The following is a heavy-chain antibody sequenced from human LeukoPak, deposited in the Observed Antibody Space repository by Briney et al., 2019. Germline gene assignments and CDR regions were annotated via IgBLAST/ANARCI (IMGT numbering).Heavy chain of an antibody. CDR3: AHRSLGYFDY. CDR1: GFSLSTNGMG. Sequence: SGPTLVKPTQTLTLTCNFSGFSLSTNGMGVGWIRQPPGKALEWLALIYWHEEIHYSPSLKSRLTITKDTAKNQVVLTVTNMDPVDTATYYCAHRSLGYFDYWGQGTLVTVSS. J-gene: IGHJ4*02. CDR2: IYWHEEI. V-gene: IGHV2-5*01. D-gene: IGHD6-13*01.